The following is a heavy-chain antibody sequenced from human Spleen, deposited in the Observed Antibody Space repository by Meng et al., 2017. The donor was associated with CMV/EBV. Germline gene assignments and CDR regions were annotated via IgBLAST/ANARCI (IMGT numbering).Heavy chain of an antibody. D-gene: IGHD2/OR15-2a*01. J-gene: IGHJ6*02. Sequence: GGSLRLSCAASGFTFDDYAMHWVRQAPGKGLEWVSGISWNSGSIGYADSVKGRFTISRDNAKNSLYLQINSLRAGDTAVYYCARAGNIGTVSYYYYGMDVWGQGTTVTVSS. CDR1: GFTFDDYA. V-gene: IGHV3-9*01. CDR3: ARAGNIGTVSYYYYGMDV. CDR2: ISWNSGSI.